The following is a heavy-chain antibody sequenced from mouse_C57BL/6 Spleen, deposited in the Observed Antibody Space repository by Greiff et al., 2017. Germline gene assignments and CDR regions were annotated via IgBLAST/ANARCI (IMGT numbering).Heavy chain of an antibody. V-gene: IGHV1-64*01. Sequence: QVQLQQPGAELVKPGASVKLSCKASGYTFTSYWMHWVKQRPGQGLEWIGMIHPNSGSTNYNEKFKSKATLTVDKSSSTAYMQLSSLTSEDSAVYYCARRIYYGNYYAMDYWGQGTSVTVSS. CDR3: ARRIYYGNYYAMDY. CDR2: IHPNSGST. D-gene: IGHD2-1*01. CDR1: GYTFTSYW. J-gene: IGHJ4*01.